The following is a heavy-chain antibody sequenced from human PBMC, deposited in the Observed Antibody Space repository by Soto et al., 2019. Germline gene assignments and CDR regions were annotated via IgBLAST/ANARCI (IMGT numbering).Heavy chain of an antibody. V-gene: IGHV1-69*13. D-gene: IGHD6-13*01. CDR2: IIPIFGTA. CDR3: AREAWSSSWYPPNYYYYYGMDV. J-gene: IGHJ6*02. CDR1: GGTFSSYA. Sequence: ASVKVSCKASGGTFSSYAISWVRQAPGQGLEWMGGIIPIFGTANYAQKFQGRVTITADESTSTAYMELSSLRSEDTAVYYCAREAWSSSWYPPNYYYYYGMDVWGQGTTVTVSS.